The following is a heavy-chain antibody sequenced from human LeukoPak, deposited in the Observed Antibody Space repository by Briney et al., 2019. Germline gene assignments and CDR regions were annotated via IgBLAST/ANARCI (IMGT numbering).Heavy chain of an antibody. CDR1: GFSLTTYG. Sequence: QPGGSLRLSCVASGFSLTTYGMLWVRQAPGKGLQWVAFMRSDGTSKYYGDSVESRFTISRDNSKSTLYLLMNSLSAEDTGIYYCAKDRPIKGGFDPWGQGTPVTVSS. V-gene: IGHV3-30*02. J-gene: IGHJ5*02. CDR2: MRSDGTSK. CDR3: AKDRPIKGGFDP. D-gene: IGHD3-16*01.